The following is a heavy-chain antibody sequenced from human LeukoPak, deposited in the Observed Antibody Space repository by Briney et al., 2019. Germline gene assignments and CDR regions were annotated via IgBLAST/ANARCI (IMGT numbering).Heavy chain of an antibody. CDR2: ISGSGGST. CDR3: AKPYPYYYDSSGYYGAFDI. J-gene: IGHJ3*02. V-gene: IGHV3-23*01. CDR1: GFTFSSYA. D-gene: IGHD3-22*01. Sequence: PGASLRLSCAASGFTFSSYAMSWVRQAPGKGLEWVSAISGSGGSTYYADSVKGRFTISRDNSKNTLYLQMNSLRAKDTAVYYCAKPYPYYYDSSGYYGAFDIWGQGTMVTVSS.